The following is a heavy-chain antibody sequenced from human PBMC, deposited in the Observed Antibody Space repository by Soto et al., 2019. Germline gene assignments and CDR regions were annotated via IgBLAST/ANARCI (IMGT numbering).Heavy chain of an antibody. Sequence: QVQLMQSGAEVKNPGSSVKVSCTASGDTFSNYAISWVRQAPGQGLEWMGGIMSIFGTTNYAQKFQGRVTITADESTRTDYMELSSLRSEDTAMYYCATTMGPGISVAGDYQYYYGVDVWGQGTKVTVSS. CDR1: GDTFSNYA. J-gene: IGHJ6*02. D-gene: IGHD6-19*01. CDR3: ATTMGPGISVAGDYQYYYGVDV. CDR2: IMSIFGTT. V-gene: IGHV1-69*01.